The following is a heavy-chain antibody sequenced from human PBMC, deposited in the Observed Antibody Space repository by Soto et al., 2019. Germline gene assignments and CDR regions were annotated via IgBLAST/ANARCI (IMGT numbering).Heavy chain of an antibody. CDR3: ARGGGRPVSGTTVANWYFDL. CDR1: GGTFSSYA. Sequence: QVQLVQSGAEVKKPGSSVKVSCKASGGTFSSYAISWVRQAPGQGLEWMGGIIPIFGTANYAQKFQGRVTITADESTSTAYMGLSSLRSEDTAVYFCARGGGRPVSGTTVANWYFDLWGRGTLVTLSS. CDR2: IIPIFGTA. D-gene: IGHD4-17*01. V-gene: IGHV1-69*01. J-gene: IGHJ2*01.